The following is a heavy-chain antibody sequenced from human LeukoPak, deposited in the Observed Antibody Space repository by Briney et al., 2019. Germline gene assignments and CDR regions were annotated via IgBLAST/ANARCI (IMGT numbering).Heavy chain of an antibody. CDR1: GGSFSGYY. CDR2: INHSGSS. V-gene: IGHV4-34*01. J-gene: IGHJ4*02. D-gene: IGHD6-13*01. Sequence: KTSETLSHTCAVYGGSFSGYYWSWIRQPPGKGLEWIGEINHSGSSNYNPSLKSRVTISVDTSKNQFSLNLNSVTAADTAVYYCATQVGAARTYFDYWGQGTLVTVSS. CDR3: ATQVGAARTYFDY.